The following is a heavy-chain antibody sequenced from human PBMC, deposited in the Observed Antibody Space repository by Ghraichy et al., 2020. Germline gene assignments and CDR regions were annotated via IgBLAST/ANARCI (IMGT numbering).Heavy chain of an antibody. CDR2: ISGSGGST. D-gene: IGHD6-19*01. CDR3: AKSHSSDRRGL. J-gene: IGHJ4*02. V-gene: IGHV3-23*01. Sequence: GGSLRLSCAASGFTFSSYAMSWVRQAPGKGLEWVSAISGSGGSTYYADSVKGRFTISRDNSKNMLYLQMNSLRAEDTAVYYCAKSHSSDRRGLWGQGTLVTVSS. CDR1: GFTFSSYA.